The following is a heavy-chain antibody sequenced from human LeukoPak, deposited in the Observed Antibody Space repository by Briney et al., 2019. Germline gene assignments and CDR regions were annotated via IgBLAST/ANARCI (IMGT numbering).Heavy chain of an antibody. CDR3: ASGSSGYDP. V-gene: IGHV4-61*02. CDR2: IYSSGTT. J-gene: IGHJ5*02. CDR1: GDSVSSDTYY. D-gene: IGHD5-12*01. Sequence: PSETLSLTCKVSGDSVSSDTYYWSWTRQPAGKGLEWIGRIYSSGTTIYNPSLKSRVTMSVDTSKNQFSLKLSSVTAADTAVYFCASGSSGYDPWGQGTLVTVSS.